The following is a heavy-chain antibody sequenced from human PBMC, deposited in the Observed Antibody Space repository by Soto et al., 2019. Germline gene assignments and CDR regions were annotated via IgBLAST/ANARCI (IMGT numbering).Heavy chain of an antibody. CDR1: GGTFSSYA. CDR3: ARDPPSSVRIRLVEWAHIYYGMDV. V-gene: IGHV1-69*13. Sequence: SVKVSCKASGGTFSSYAISWVRQAPGQGLEWMGGIIPIFGTANYAQKFQGRVTITADESTSTVYMELSSLRSEDTVVYYCARDPPSSVRIRLVEWAHIYYGMDVWGQGTTVTVSS. J-gene: IGHJ6*02. D-gene: IGHD3-3*01. CDR2: IIPIFGTA.